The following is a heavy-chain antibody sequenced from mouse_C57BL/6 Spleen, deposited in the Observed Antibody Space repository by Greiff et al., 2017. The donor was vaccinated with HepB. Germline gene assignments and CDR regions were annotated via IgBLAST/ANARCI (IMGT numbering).Heavy chain of an antibody. CDR1: GFTFSDYG. J-gene: IGHJ2*01. CDR2: ISSGSSNI. V-gene: IGHV5-17*01. D-gene: IGHD2-1*01. CDR3: ARKGLYYGNYFDY. Sequence: EVQGVESGGGLVKPGGSLKLSCAASGFTFSDYGMHWVRQAPEKGLEWVAYISSGSSNIYYADTVKGRFTISRDNAKNTLFLQMTSLRSEDTAVYYCARKGLYYGNYFDYWGQGTTLTVSS.